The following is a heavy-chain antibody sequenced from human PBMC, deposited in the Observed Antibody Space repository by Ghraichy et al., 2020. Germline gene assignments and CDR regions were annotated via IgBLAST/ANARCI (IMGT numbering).Heavy chain of an antibody. D-gene: IGHD3-22*01. Sequence: ASVKVSCKASGYTFTSYYMHWVRQAPGQGLEWMGIINPSGGSTSYAQKFQGRVTMTRDTSTSTVYMELSSLRSEDTAVYYCARARRYDSSGYLQVDAFDIWGQGTMVTVSS. V-gene: IGHV1-46*01. CDR1: GYTFTSYY. J-gene: IGHJ3*02. CDR3: ARARRYDSSGYLQVDAFDI. CDR2: INPSGGST.